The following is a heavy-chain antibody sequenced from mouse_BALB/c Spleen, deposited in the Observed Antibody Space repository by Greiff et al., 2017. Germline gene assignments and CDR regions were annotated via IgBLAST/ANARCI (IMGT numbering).Heavy chain of an antibody. CDR2: ISDGGSYT. CDR3: ARGGYRYDEAMDY. Sequence: DVKLVESGGGLVKPGGSLKLSCAASGFTFSDYYMYWVRQTPEKRLEWVATISDGGSYTYYPDSVKGRFTISRDNAKNNLYLQMSSLKSEDTAMYNCARGGYRYDEAMDYWGQGTSVTVSS. V-gene: IGHV5-4*02. J-gene: IGHJ4*01. CDR1: GFTFSDYY. D-gene: IGHD2-14*01.